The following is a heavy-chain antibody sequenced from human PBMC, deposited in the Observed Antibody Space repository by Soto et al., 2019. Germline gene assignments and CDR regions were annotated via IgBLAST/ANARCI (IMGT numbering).Heavy chain of an antibody. D-gene: IGHD1-20*01. V-gene: IGHV3-21*01. J-gene: IGHJ4*02. CDR3: ARATYNWNHEY. CDR1: GFHLERYG. CDR2: LCFTGDYI. Sequence: PGRSLRLSCPVSGFHLERYGKNCVRQPPAKGLEWDSPLCFTGDYIYYADSVKGRFTISRDNARNSLYLQMNRLGVDDTALYFCARATYNWNHEYWGQGT.